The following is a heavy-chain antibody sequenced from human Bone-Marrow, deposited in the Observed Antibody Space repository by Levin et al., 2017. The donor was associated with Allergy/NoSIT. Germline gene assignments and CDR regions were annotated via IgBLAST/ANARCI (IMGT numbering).Heavy chain of an antibody. V-gene: IGHV3-9*01. CDR1: GFIFDNYA. J-gene: IGHJ2*01. CDR3: VRERARSSQPYWYFDV. CDR2: ISWNSDNI. Sequence: GGSLRLSCAASGFIFDNYAIHWVRQAPGKGLEWVSGISWNSDNIDYADSVKGRFTISRDNSKNSVSLQMNSLRREDTALYYCVRERARSSQPYWYFDVWGRGTLVSVSS. D-gene: IGHD1-26*01.